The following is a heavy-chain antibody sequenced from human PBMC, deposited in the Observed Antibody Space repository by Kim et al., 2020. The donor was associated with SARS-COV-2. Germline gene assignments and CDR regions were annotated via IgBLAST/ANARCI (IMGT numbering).Heavy chain of an antibody. CDR1: GYSFTSYW. V-gene: IGHV5-51*01. J-gene: IGHJ5*02. D-gene: IGHD3-22*01. CDR2: IYPGDSDT. CDR3: ASVTRGYSSGYYA. Sequence: GESLKISCKGSGYSFTSYWICWVRQMPGKGLEWMGIIYPGDSDTRYSPSFQGQVTISADKSISTAYLQWSSLKASDTAMYYCASVTRGYSSGYYAWGQGTLVTVSS.